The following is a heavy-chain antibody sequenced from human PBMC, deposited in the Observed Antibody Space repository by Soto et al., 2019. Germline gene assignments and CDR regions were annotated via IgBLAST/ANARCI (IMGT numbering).Heavy chain of an antibody. D-gene: IGHD3-3*01. CDR3: SKDQSRNLNHGDYYYYGMDL. CDR2: IATAGDT. Sequence: GGSLRLSCAASGFTFSSYDMHWVRQATGQGLEWVSTIATAGDTYYPGSVKGRFTVSRENAKNSLYLQMNSLRAEDTAVYYCSKDQSRNLNHGDYYYYGMDLWGQGTTVTVSS. V-gene: IGHV3-13*01. J-gene: IGHJ6*02. CDR1: GFTFSSYD.